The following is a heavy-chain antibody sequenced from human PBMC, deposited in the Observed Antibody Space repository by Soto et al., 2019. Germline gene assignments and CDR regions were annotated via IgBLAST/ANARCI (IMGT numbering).Heavy chain of an antibody. J-gene: IGHJ1*01. Sequence: ASVKVSCKASGYTFTSYYMHWVRQAPGQGLEWMGIINPSGGSTSYAQKFQGRVTMTRGTSTSTVYMELSSLRSEDTAVYYCATPIAVAGTLAEYFQHWSRGTLVTVSS. V-gene: IGHV1-46*03. CDR2: INPSGGST. CDR1: GYTFTSYY. D-gene: IGHD6-19*01. CDR3: ATPIAVAGTLAEYFQH.